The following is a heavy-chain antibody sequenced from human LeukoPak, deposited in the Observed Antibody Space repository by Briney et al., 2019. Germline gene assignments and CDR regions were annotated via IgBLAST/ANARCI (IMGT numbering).Heavy chain of an antibody. CDR2: INSDGSRT. D-gene: IGHD1-1*01. V-gene: IGHV3-74*01. CDR1: GLTFSSYW. CDR3: ALITGKRDFGY. J-gene: IGHJ4*02. Sequence: GGSLRLSCAASGLTFSSYWMHWVRQAPGKGLVWVSLINSDGSRTRDADSVKGRFTISRDSAKNTLYLQMNSLRVEDTAVYYCALITGKRDFGYWGQGTLVTVSS.